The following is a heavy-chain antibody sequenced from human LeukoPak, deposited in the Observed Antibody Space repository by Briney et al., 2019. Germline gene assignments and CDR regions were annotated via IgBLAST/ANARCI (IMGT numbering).Heavy chain of an antibody. CDR1: GGSISNYY. CDR3: AKSNGYGLVDI. CDR2: IFYSGST. J-gene: IGHJ3*02. V-gene: IGHV4-39*07. Sequence: SETLSLTCTVSGGSISNYYWGWIRQPPGKGLEWIGNIFYSGSTYYSPSLKSRVTISLDTSGNQFSLKLTSVTAADTAVYYCAKSNGYGLVDIWGQGTMVTVSS. D-gene: IGHD3-10*01.